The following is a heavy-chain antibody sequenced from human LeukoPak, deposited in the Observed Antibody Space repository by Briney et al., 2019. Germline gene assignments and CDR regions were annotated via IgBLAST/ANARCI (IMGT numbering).Heavy chain of an antibody. Sequence: KPSETLSLTCSVSGGSISSYYWSWLRQPPGKGLEWIGYIYYSGSTNYNPSLKSRVTISVDTSKNQFSLKLSSMTAADTALYYCASLIAVAGPGLDYWGQGTLVTVSS. V-gene: IGHV4-59*01. J-gene: IGHJ4*02. CDR2: IYYSGST. D-gene: IGHD6-19*01. CDR3: ASLIAVAGPGLDY. CDR1: GGSISSYY.